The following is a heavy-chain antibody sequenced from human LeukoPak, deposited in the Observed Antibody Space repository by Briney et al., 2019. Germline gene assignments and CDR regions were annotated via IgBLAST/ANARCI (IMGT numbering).Heavy chain of an antibody. Sequence: GASVKVSCKTSGYTFTDYYMHWVRQAPGQGLEWMGWINPNSGGTNYAQKFQGRVTMTRDTSTSTAYMELSRLRSDDTAVYYCARESGSYYVGDYWGQGTLVTVSS. V-gene: IGHV1-2*02. CDR1: GYTFTDYY. CDR2: INPNSGGT. D-gene: IGHD1-26*01. J-gene: IGHJ4*02. CDR3: ARESGSYYVGDY.